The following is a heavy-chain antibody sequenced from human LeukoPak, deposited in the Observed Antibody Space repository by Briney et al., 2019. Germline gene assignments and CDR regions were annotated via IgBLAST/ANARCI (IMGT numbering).Heavy chain of an antibody. Sequence: ASVKVSCKASGYTFTGYYMHWVRQAPGQGLEWMGWINSNSGGTNYAQKFQGRVTMTRDTSISTAYMELSRLRSDDTAVYYCARVGLVAVAARSWFDPWGQGTLVTVSS. J-gene: IGHJ5*02. CDR3: ARVGLVAVAARSWFDP. D-gene: IGHD6-19*01. CDR2: INSNSGGT. V-gene: IGHV1-2*02. CDR1: GYTFTGYY.